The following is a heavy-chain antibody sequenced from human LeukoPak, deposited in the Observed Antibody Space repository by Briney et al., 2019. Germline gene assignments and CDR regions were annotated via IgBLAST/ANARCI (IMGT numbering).Heavy chain of an antibody. CDR3: AGPRGYDFWSGYSDAFDI. CDR2: ISYDGSNK. J-gene: IGHJ3*02. V-gene: IGHV3-30-3*01. Sequence: PGGSLRLSCAASGFTFSSYAMHWVRQAPGKGLEWVAVISYDGSNKYYADSVKGRFTISRDNSKNTLYLQMNSLRAEDTAVYYCAGPRGYDFWSGYSDAFDIWGQGTMVTISS. CDR1: GFTFSSYA. D-gene: IGHD3-3*01.